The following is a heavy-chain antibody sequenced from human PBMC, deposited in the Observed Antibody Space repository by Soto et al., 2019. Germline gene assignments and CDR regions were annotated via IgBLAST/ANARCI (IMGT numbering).Heavy chain of an antibody. J-gene: IGHJ5*02. V-gene: IGHV4-39*01. CDR1: CGSISSSSYY. CDR2: IYYSGST. CDR3: ARMYSSSSGDWFDP. D-gene: IGHD6-6*01. Sequence: PSETLSLTCTVSCGSISSSSYYWGWIRQPPGKGLEWIGSIYYSGSTYYNPSLKSRVTISVDTSKNQFSLKLSSVTAADTAVYYCARMYSSSSGDWFDPWGQGTLVTVSS.